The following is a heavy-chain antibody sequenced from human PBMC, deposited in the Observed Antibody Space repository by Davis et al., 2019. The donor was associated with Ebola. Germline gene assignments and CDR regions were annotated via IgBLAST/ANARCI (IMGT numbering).Heavy chain of an antibody. J-gene: IGHJ3*02. V-gene: IGHV5-51*01. CDR1: GNSFASHW. D-gene: IGHD2-8*02. Sequence: GESLKISCTASGNSFASHWIGWVRQMPGKGLEWKGIIYTGDSDTRYSPSFRGQVTISADKSMKTAFLQWSSLKASDSGMYYCASLRRTITGMDDGFDIWGQGTMVTVSS. CDR2: IYTGDSDT. CDR3: ASLRRTITGMDDGFDI.